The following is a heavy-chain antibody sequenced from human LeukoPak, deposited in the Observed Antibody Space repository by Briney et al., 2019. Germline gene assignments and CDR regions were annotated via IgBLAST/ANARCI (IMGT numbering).Heavy chain of an antibody. J-gene: IGHJ5*01. CDR1: GFTFGDYA. CDR3: TGSGDGTLGRFDC. D-gene: IGHD6-19*01. Sequence: GGSLRLSCTASGFTFGDYAMSWVRQAPGKGLEWVGFIRSKAYGGTTEYAASVKGRFTISRDDSKSIAYLQMNSLKTEDTAVYYCTGSGDGTLGRFDCWGQGTLVTVSS. CDR2: IRSKAYGGTT. V-gene: IGHV3-49*04.